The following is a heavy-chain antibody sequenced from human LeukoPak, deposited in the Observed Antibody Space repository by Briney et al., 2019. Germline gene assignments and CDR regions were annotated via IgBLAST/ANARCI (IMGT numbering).Heavy chain of an antibody. CDR2: IYSGGST. CDR3: ARDRAYCGGDCYGAFDI. D-gene: IGHD2-21*02. CDR1: GFTVSSDY. V-gene: IGHV3-66*02. J-gene: IGHJ3*02. Sequence: GGSLRLSCAASGFTVSSDYMSWVRQAPGKGLEWVSVIYSGGSTYYADSVKGRFTISRDNSKNTLYLQMSSLRAEDTAVYYCARDRAYCGGDCYGAFDIWGQGTMVTVSS.